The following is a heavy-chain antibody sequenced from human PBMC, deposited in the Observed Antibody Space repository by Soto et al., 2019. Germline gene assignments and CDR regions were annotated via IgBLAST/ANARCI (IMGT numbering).Heavy chain of an antibody. CDR1: GFSLSTSGMC. CDR3: ALRPAAATGDYLFDY. CDR2: IDWDDDK. D-gene: IGHD6-13*01. J-gene: IGHJ4*02. Sequence: SGPTLVNPTQTLTLTCTFSGFSLSTSGMCVSWIRQPPGKALEWLALIDWDDDKYYSTSLKTRLTISKDTSKNQVVLTMTNMDPVDTATYYCALRPAAATGDYLFDYWGQGTLVPVYS. V-gene: IGHV2-70*12.